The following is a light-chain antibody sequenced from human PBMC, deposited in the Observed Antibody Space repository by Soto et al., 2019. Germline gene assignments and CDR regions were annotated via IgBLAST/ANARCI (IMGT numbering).Light chain of an antibody. Sequence: DIVLTQTQLSSPVTLGQPASISCRSNQSLVHSDGNTYLSWLQQRPGQPPRLLIYTHSNRLSGVPDSLGGSGAGTDLTLKISGVEAEDVVVYYCMQAAHFRAYTFGRGTKLEIK. J-gene: IGKJ2*01. CDR1: QSLVHSDGNTY. CDR3: MQAAHFRAYT. CDR2: THS. V-gene: IGKV2-24*01.